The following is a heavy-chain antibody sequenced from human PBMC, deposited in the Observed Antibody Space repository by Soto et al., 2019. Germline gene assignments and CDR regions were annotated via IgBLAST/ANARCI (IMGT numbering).Heavy chain of an antibody. Sequence: PSETLSLTCTVSGGSTSSSSYYWGWIRQPPGKGLEWIGSIYYSGSTYYNPSLKSRVTISVDTSKNQFSLKLSSVTAAYTAVYYCARGTYYYDSSAQLGYWGQGTLVTVSS. CDR3: ARGTYYYDSSAQLGY. D-gene: IGHD3-22*01. CDR1: GGSTSSSSYY. J-gene: IGHJ4*02. V-gene: IGHV4-39*01. CDR2: IYYSGST.